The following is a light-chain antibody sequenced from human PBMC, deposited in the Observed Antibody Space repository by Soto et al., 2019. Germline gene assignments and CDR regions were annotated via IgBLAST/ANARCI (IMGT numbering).Light chain of an antibody. CDR3: ETWDINTHVV. CDR1: SGHSSYI. J-gene: IGLJ2*01. CDR2: LEGSGSY. V-gene: IGLV4-60*02. Sequence: QSVLTQSSSASASLGSSXKLTCTLSSGHSSYIIAWHQQQPGKAPRYLMKLEGSGSYNKGSGVPDRFSGSSSGADRYLTTSNLQFEDEADYYCETWDINTHVVFGGGTKLTVL.